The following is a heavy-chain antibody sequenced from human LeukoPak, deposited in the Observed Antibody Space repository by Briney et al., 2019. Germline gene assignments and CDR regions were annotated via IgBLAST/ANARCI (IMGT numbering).Heavy chain of an antibody. J-gene: IGHJ3*02. Sequence: GGSLRLSCAASGFDFSSYSMNWVRQAPGKGLEWVSSITSTGRYKSYADSVKGRFTLSRDNAKNSLYLQMNSLRAEDTAVYYCARGVYEVVTAIGAFDIWGQGTMVTVSS. CDR2: ITSTGRYK. V-gene: IGHV3-21*01. D-gene: IGHD2-21*02. CDR1: GFDFSSYS. CDR3: ARGVYEVVTAIGAFDI.